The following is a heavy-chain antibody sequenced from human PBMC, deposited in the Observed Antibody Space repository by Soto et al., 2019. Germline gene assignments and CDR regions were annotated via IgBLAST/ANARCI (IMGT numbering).Heavy chain of an antibody. CDR1: GGSVSSGSYY. V-gene: IGHV4-61*01. J-gene: IGHJ4*02. Sequence: QVQLQESGPGLVKPSETLSLTCTVSGGSVSSGSYYWSWIRQPPGKGLEWIGYIYYSGSTNYNPSLQSRVTISVDTSKNQFSLKLSSVTAADTAVYYCASYSSGWYDVSYWGQGTLVTVSS. D-gene: IGHD6-19*01. CDR2: IYYSGST. CDR3: ASYSSGWYDVSY.